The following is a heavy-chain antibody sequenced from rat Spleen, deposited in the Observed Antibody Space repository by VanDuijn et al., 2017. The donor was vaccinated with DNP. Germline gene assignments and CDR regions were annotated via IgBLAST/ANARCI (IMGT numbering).Heavy chain of an antibody. Sequence: EVKLVESGGGLVQPGRSLKLSCTASGFIFHDYWMGWVRQAPGKGLEWIGEINKDSRKKNYIPSLKDRFTISRDNAQKTLYLQMNSLRSEDMATYYCASLYLGYWGQGVMVTVSS. J-gene: IGHJ2*01. CDR2: INKDSRKK. V-gene: IGHV4-2*01. D-gene: IGHD2-1*01. CDR3: ASLYLGY. CDR1: GFIFHDYW.